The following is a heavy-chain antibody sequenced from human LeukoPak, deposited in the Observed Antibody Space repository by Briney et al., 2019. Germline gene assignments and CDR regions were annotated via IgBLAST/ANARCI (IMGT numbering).Heavy chain of an antibody. CDR3: ARSYDSRGYSVYYFDY. J-gene: IGHJ4*02. V-gene: IGHV4-38-2*02. CDR1: GYSISSGYY. D-gene: IGHD3-22*01. Sequence: SETLSLTCTVSGYSISSGYYWGWIRQPPGKGLEWIGRIYTSGSTNYNPSLKSRVTMSVDTSKNQFSLKLSSVTAADTAVYYCARSYDSRGYSVYYFDYWGQGTLVTVSS. CDR2: IYTSGST.